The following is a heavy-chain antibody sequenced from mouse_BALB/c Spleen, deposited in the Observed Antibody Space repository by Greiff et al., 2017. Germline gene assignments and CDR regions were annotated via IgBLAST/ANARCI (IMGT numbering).Heavy chain of an antibody. D-gene: IGHD2-4*01. CDR2: IDPETGGT. V-gene: IGHV1-15*01. CDR1: GYTFTDYE. CDR3: TRGGLRRYAMDY. J-gene: IGHJ4*01. Sequence: VQLQESGAELVRPGASVTLSCKASGYTFTDYEMHWVKQTPVHGLEWIGAIDPETGGTAYNQKFKGKATLTADKSSSTAYMELRSLTSEDSAVYYCTRGGLRRYAMDYWGQGTSVSVSS.